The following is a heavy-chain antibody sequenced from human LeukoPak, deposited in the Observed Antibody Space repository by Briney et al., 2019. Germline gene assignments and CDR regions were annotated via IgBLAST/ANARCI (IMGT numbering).Heavy chain of an antibody. CDR3: ARRAVPGTPFEDY. D-gene: IGHD6-19*01. CDR2: IYYSGTT. V-gene: IGHV4-39*01. CDR1: GGSISSSSYY. Sequence: SETLSLTCTVSGGSISSSSYYWGWIRQPPGKGLEWIGTIYYSGTTYYNPSLKSRVTISADTSKNQFSLKLSSVTAADTAVYYCARRAVPGTPFEDYWGQGTLVTVSS. J-gene: IGHJ4*02.